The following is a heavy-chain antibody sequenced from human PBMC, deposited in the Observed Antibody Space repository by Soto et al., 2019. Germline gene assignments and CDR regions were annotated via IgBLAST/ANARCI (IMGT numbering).Heavy chain of an antibody. Sequence: SETLSLTCAVSGYSISSGYYWGWIRQPPGKGLEWIGSIYHSGSTYYNPSLKSRVTISVDTSKNQFSLKLSSVTAADTAVYYCAGDPRNPYYDFWSGYSYYYYGMDVWGQGTTVTVSS. D-gene: IGHD3-3*01. CDR1: GYSISSGYY. CDR3: AGDPRNPYYDFWSGYSYYYYGMDV. J-gene: IGHJ6*02. V-gene: IGHV4-38-2*02. CDR2: IYHSGST.